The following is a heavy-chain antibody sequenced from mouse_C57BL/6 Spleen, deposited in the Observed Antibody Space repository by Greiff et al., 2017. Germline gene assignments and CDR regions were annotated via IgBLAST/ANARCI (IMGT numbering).Heavy chain of an antibody. CDR3: ARGEITTVNYFDY. CDR2: INPNYGTT. D-gene: IGHD1-1*01. V-gene: IGHV1-39*01. J-gene: IGHJ2*01. CDR1: GYSFTDYN. Sequence: LQESGPELVKPGASVKISCKASGYSFTDYNMNWVKQSNGKRLEWIGVINPNYGTTSYNQKFKGKATLTVAQSSSTAYMQLNSLTSEDSAVYYCARGEITTVNYFDYWGKGTTLTVSS.